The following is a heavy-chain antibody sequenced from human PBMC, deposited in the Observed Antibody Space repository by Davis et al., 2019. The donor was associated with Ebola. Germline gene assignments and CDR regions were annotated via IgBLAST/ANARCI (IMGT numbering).Heavy chain of an antibody. J-gene: IGHJ4*02. D-gene: IGHD2-15*01. CDR1: GFTFSSYS. Sequence: PGGSLRLSCAASGFTFSSYSMNWVRQAPGKGLEWVSSISSSSSYIYYADSVKGRFTISRDNAKNSLYLQMNSLRAEDTAVYYCARDRYCSGGSCYSGHYWGQGTLVTVSS. V-gene: IGHV3-21*01. CDR2: ISSSSSYI. CDR3: ARDRYCSGGSCYSGHY.